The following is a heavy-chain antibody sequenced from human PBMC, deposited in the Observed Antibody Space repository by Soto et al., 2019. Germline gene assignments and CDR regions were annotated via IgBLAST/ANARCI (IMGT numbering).Heavy chain of an antibody. CDR3: AVDTLANLDS. CDR1: GLTFRRYA. D-gene: IGHD2-15*01. V-gene: IGHV3-30-3*01. Sequence: PGGSLRLSCASSGLTFRRYAVHWVRQAPDKGLEWVAVISFDGSDKYYAYSVKGRFTLSIDNSKNTLYLQVNSLRDEDTAAYYCAVDTLANLDSWGQGSLVTVSS. CDR2: ISFDGSDK. J-gene: IGHJ4*02.